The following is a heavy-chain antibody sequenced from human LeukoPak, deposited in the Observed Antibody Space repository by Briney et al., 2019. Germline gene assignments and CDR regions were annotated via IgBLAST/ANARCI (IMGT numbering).Heavy chain of an antibody. CDR1: GFTFSTYS. CDR2: IRHDSSDI. V-gene: IGHV3-48*01. J-gene: IGHJ4*02. D-gene: IGHD3-10*01. Sequence: HPGGSLRLSCAASGFTFSTYSMNWVRQAPGKGLEWISFIRHDSSDIYYADSVKGRFTISRDNAKNSLYLQMNSLRVEDTAVYYCARDWFGELIWSQGTLVTVSS. CDR3: ARDWFGELI.